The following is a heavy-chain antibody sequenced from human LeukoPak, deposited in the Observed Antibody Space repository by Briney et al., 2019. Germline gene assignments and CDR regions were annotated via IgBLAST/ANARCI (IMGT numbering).Heavy chain of an antibody. CDR2: INPNSGGT. J-gene: IGHJ4*02. V-gene: IGHV1-2*02. CDR1: GYTFTGYY. Sequence: GASVKVSCKASGYTFTGYYIHWVRQAPRQGLEWMGWINPNSGGTNSAQRFQGRVTMTRDTSISTAYMELSRLRSDDTAVYYCARGFKYFDWLLDHWGQGTLVTVSS. CDR3: ARGFKYFDWLLDH. D-gene: IGHD3-9*01.